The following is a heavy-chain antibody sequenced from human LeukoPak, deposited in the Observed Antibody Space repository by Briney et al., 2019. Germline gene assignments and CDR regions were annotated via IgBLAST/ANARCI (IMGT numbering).Heavy chain of an antibody. J-gene: IGHJ4*02. CDR2: IKSKTDGGTT. CDR3: TTQSHHYYESSGFDY. Sequence: GGSLRLSCAASGFTFSNAWMSWVRQAPGKGLEWVGHIKSKTDGGTTDYAAPVKGRFTISRDDSKNTLYLQMNSLKTEDTAVYYCTTQSHHYYESSGFDYWGQGTLVTVSS. V-gene: IGHV3-15*01. D-gene: IGHD3-22*01. CDR1: GFTFSNAW.